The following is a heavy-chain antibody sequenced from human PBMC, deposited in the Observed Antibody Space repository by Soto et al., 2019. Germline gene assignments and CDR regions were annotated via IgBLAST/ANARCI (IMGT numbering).Heavy chain of an antibody. V-gene: IGHV4-39*01. J-gene: IGHJ6*03. D-gene: IGHD2-2*01. CDR2: IYYSGST. CDR1: YGCSGSSSYY. Sequence: SDPWSVAYGCSGSSSYYLGSKRTPPGKGLEWIGSIYYSGSTYYNPSLKSRVTISVDTSKNQFSLKLSSVTAADTAVYYCARHRQYQLLPTAVKKTYYYYYYTDVRGKGTTVTVSS. CDR3: ARHRQYQLLPTAVKKTYYYYYYTDV.